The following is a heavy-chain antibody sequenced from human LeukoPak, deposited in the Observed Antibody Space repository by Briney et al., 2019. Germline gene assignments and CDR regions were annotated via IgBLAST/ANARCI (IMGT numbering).Heavy chain of an antibody. CDR3: ARLTYTSPEF. D-gene: IGHD6-13*01. Sequence: SETLSLTCAVSGYSISSGYYWGWIRQPPGKRLEWIGSIYHSGNTYSNPSLKSRVTQSVDTSKNQFSLKLSSVTAADTAAYYCARLTYTSPEFWGQGTLVTVSS. CDR1: GYSISSGYY. J-gene: IGHJ4*02. V-gene: IGHV4-38-2*01. CDR2: IYHSGNT.